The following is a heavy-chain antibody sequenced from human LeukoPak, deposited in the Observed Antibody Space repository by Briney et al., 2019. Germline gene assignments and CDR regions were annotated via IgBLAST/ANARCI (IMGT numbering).Heavy chain of an antibody. Sequence: ASVKVSCKASGYTFTGYYMHWVRQAPGQGLEWMGWINPNSGGTNYAQKFQGRVTMTRDTSISTAYMELSRLRSDDTAVYYCASGYYYGSGTSGHYYYYGMDVWGQGTTVTVSS. CDR3: ASGYYYGSGTSGHYYYYGMDV. D-gene: IGHD3-10*01. V-gene: IGHV1-2*02. J-gene: IGHJ6*02. CDR2: INPNSGGT. CDR1: GYTFTGYY.